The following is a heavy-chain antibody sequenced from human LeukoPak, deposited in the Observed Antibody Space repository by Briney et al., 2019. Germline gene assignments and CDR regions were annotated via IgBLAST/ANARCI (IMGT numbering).Heavy chain of an antibody. CDR3: ARESPTYYYGSGSYYGMDV. J-gene: IGHJ6*02. CDR1: GGSFSGYY. D-gene: IGHD3-10*01. CDR2: INHSGST. Sequence: PSETLSLTCAVYGGSFSGYYWSWIRQPPGKGLEWIGGINHSGSTNYNPSLKSRVTISVDTSKNQFSLKLSSVTAADTAVYYCARESPTYYYGSGSYYGMDVWGQGTTVTVSS. V-gene: IGHV4-34*01.